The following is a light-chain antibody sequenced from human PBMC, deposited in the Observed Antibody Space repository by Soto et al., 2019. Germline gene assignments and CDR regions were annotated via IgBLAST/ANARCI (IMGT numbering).Light chain of an antibody. CDR3: QQDYNLLTWT. V-gene: IGKV3D-7*01. J-gene: IGKJ1*01. CDR1: QSVSCSY. Sequence: PGDRVTLSCRASQSVSCSYLTWYQQKPGQAPRLLIYGASTRATGIPARFSGSGSGTDFTLTISSLQPEDFAVYYCQQDYNLLTWTFGQGTKVEIK. CDR2: GAS.